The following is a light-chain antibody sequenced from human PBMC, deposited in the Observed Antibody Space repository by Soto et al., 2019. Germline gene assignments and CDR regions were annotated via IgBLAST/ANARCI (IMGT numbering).Light chain of an antibody. J-gene: IGKJ4*01. Sequence: DIQMTQFPSTLPAAVGDRVTITCRASQTIYSWLAWYQQKPGEAPKLLIYDASTLQTGVPSRFTGSGSGTEFTLTISRLQPDDFATYHCQQYESFFPLTFGGGTKVDIK. CDR1: QTIYSW. CDR3: QQYESFFPLT. CDR2: DAS. V-gene: IGKV1-5*01.